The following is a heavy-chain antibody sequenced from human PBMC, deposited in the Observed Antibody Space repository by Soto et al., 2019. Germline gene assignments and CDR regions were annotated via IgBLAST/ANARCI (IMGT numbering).Heavy chain of an antibody. D-gene: IGHD6-19*01. CDR1: GFTFDDYA. J-gene: IGHJ4*02. Sequence: EVQLVESGGGLVQPGRSLRLSCAASGFTFDDYAMHWVRQAPGKGLEWVSGISWNSGSIGYADSVKGRFTISRDNAKNSLYLQMNSLRAEDTALYYCAKGQYSSGWYNYFDYWGQGTLVTVSS. CDR2: ISWNSGSI. V-gene: IGHV3-9*01. CDR3: AKGQYSSGWYNYFDY.